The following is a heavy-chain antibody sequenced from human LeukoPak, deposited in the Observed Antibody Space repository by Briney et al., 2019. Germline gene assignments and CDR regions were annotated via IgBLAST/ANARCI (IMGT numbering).Heavy chain of an antibody. J-gene: IGHJ1*01. CDR2: IIPIFGTA. CDR3: ASHSSGWYTEYFQH. V-gene: IGHV1-69*05. D-gene: IGHD6-19*01. Sequence: SVKVSCKASGGTFSSYAISWVRQAPGQGLEWMGGIIPIFGTANYAQKFQGRVTITTDESTSTAYMELSSLRSEDTAVYYCASHSSGWYTEYFQHWGQGTMVTVSS. CDR1: GGTFSSYA.